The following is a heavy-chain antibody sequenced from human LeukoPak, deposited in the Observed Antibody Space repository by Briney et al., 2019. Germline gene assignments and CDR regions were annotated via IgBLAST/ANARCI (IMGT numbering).Heavy chain of an antibody. D-gene: IGHD5-12*01. V-gene: IGHV3-7*01. CDR2: IKPDGSEI. CDR1: GFSFSRYW. Sequence: PGESLRLSCEASGFSFSRYWMSWVRQAPVRGLEWVANIKPDGSEIYYVDSVKGRFTISRDNAKNSLYLQMNSLRAEDTAVYYCARDLNTRNSYELAYWGQGTLVIVSS. CDR3: ARDLNTRNSYELAY. J-gene: IGHJ4*02.